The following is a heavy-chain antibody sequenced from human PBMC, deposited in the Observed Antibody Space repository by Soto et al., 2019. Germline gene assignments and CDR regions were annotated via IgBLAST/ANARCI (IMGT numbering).Heavy chain of an antibody. D-gene: IGHD2-21*01. CDR3: ARPGRRNCAFDI. J-gene: IGHJ3*02. CDR2: IYYSGST. Sequence: SETLSLTCTVSGGSISSGGYYWGWIRQHPGKGLEWIGYIYYSGSTYYNPSLKSRVTISVDTSKNQFSLKLSSVTAADTAVYYCARPGRRNCAFDIWGQGTMVTVSS. CDR1: GGSISSGGYY. V-gene: IGHV4-39*01.